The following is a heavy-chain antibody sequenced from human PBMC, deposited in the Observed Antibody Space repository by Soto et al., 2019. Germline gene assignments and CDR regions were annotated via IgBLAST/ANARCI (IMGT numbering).Heavy chain of an antibody. CDR1: GYTFTSYG. D-gene: IGHD3-16*01. J-gene: IGHJ6*02. CDR3: SSDGALGENYYYYGMDV. Sequence: QVQLVQSGAEVKKPGASVKVSCKASGYTFTSYGISWVRPAPGQGLEGMGWISAYNGNTNYAQKLQGRVTLTTDTAASTAYMELRSLRSDDTAVYYWSSDGALGENYYYYGMDVWGQGTTVTVSS. CDR2: ISAYNGNT. V-gene: IGHV1-18*01.